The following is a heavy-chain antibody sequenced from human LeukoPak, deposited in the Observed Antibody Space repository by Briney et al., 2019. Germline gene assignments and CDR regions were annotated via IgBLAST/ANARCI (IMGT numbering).Heavy chain of an antibody. V-gene: IGHV3-48*01. J-gene: IGHJ6*03. CDR1: GFTFSTYS. CDR2: ISSTTGTT. Sequence: GGSLRLSCAGSGFTFSTYSMNWVRQAPGKGLEWVSYISSTTGTTYYADSVKGRFTISRDNAKNSLYLPMNSLRADDTAVYYCARDSSSWAYYYYYYMDVWGKGTTVTVSS. D-gene: IGHD6-13*01. CDR3: ARDSSSWAYYYYYYMDV.